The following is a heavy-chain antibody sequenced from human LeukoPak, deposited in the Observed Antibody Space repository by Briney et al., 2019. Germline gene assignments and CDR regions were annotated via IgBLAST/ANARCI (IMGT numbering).Heavy chain of an antibody. CDR1: GYTFNGYY. J-gene: IGHJ4*02. CDR2: FDPEDGET. Sequence: GAAVKVSCKSSGYTFNGYYMHWVRQAPGQGLEWMGGFDPEDGETIYAQKFQGRVTMTEDTSTDTAYMELSSLRSEDTAVYYCATGYGDYGSFDYWGQGTLVTVSS. CDR3: ATGYGDYGSFDY. D-gene: IGHD4-17*01. V-gene: IGHV1-24*01.